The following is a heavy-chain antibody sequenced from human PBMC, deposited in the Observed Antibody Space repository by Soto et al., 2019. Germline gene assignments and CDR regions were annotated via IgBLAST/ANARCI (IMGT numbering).Heavy chain of an antibody. D-gene: IGHD6-13*01. V-gene: IGHV1-18*01. CDR1: GYTFTSYG. Sequence: QVQLVQSGAEVKKPGASVKVSCKASGYTFTSYGITWVRQAPGQGLEWMGWISAYNGNTNYAQKLQGRVTMTTYTSTSTADMELRSLRSDDTDVYYCARTDSRPQDFDYWGQGTLVTVSS. J-gene: IGHJ4*02. CDR3: ARTDSRPQDFDY. CDR2: ISAYNGNT.